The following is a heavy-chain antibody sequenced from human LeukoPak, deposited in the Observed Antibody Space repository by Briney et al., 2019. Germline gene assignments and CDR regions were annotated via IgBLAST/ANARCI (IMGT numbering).Heavy chain of an antibody. CDR1: GFTFSSYA. D-gene: IGHD3-22*01. CDR3: AKGIGYYYDSSGYY. CDR2: ISGSGGST. Sequence: GGSLRLSCAASGFTFSSYAMSWVRQAPGKGLEWASAISGSGGSTYYADSVKGRFTISRDNSKNTLYLQMNSLRAEDTAVYYCAKGIGYYYDSSGYYWGQGTLVTVSS. V-gene: IGHV3-23*01. J-gene: IGHJ4*02.